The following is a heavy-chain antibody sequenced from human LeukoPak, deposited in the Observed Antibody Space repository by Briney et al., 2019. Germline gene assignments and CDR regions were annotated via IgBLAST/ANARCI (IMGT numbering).Heavy chain of an antibody. V-gene: IGHV4-59*08. CDR2: ISHSGST. CDR3: VSHSGSYRFDS. D-gene: IGHD3-16*02. CDR1: GDSISSFY. J-gene: IGHJ4*02. Sequence: SGTLSLTCTVSGDSISSFYWSWIRQSSGKGLEWIGLISHSGSTNYNPSLKNRVTMSVDPSTSRFSLRLTSVTAADTAVYYCVSHSGSYRFDSWGQGILVTVSS.